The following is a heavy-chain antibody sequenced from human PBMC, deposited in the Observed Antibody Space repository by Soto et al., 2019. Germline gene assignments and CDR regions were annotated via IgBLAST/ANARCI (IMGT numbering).Heavy chain of an antibody. D-gene: IGHD3-22*01. Sequence: QVQLVQSGAEVKKPGASVKVSCKASGYTFTSYAMHWVRQAPGQRLEWMGWINAGNGNTKYSQKFQGRVTITRDTSASTAYMELSSLRSEDTAVYYCARDKYYYDSSGYPTGWFDPWGQGTLVTVSS. J-gene: IGHJ5*02. CDR2: INAGNGNT. CDR1: GYTFTSYA. V-gene: IGHV1-3*01. CDR3: ARDKYYYDSSGYPTGWFDP.